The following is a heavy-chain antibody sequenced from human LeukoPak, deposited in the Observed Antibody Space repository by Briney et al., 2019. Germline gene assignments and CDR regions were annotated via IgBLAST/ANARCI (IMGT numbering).Heavy chain of an antibody. D-gene: IGHD3-16*02. V-gene: IGHV4-34*01. Sequence: PSETLSLTCAVYGGSFSGYYWSWIRQPPGKGLDWIGEINHSGSTNYNPSLKSRVTISVDTSKNQFSLKLSSVTAADTAVYYCARGRPAGYDYIWGSYRYGFDYWGQGTLVTVSS. CDR1: GGSFSGYY. J-gene: IGHJ4*02. CDR2: INHSGST. CDR3: ARGRPAGYDYIWGSYRYGFDY.